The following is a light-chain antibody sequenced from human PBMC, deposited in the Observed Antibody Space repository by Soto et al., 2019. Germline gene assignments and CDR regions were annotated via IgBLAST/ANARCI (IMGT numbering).Light chain of an antibody. CDR3: QQSYNTPRT. CDR1: QTIGNY. V-gene: IGKV1-39*01. Sequence: DIQITQAPASLHSSVGDRVTITCRASQTIGNYLNWYQQRPGKAPNLLISAASTLQSGVPSRFSGSGSGTDFTLTITSLQPEDFATYYCQQSYNTPRTFGQGPRWIS. J-gene: IGKJ1*01. CDR2: AAS.